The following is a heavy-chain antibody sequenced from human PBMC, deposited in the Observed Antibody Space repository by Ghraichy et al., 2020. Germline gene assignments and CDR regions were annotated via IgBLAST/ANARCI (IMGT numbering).Heavy chain of an antibody. D-gene: IGHD3-22*01. CDR3: ARVLYYYDSSGYYPDY. Sequence: GSLRLSCAASGFTFSSYAMHWVRQAPGKGLEWVAVISYDGSNKYYADSVKGRFTISRDNSKNTLYLQMNSLRAEDTAVYYCARVLYYYDSSGYYPDYWGQGTLVTVSS. J-gene: IGHJ4*02. V-gene: IGHV3-30*04. CDR1: GFTFSSYA. CDR2: ISYDGSNK.